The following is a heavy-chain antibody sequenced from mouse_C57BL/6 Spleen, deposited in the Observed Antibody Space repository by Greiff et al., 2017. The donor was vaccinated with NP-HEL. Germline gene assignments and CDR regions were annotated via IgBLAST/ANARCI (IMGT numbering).Heavy chain of an antibody. CDR2: IHPNSGST. J-gene: IGHJ2*01. CDR3: ARWTLYYFDY. CDR1: GYTFTSYW. V-gene: IGHV1-64*01. Sequence: QVQLKQPGAELVKPGASVKLSCKASGYTFTSYWMHWVKQRPGQGLEWIGMIHPNSGSTKYNEKFNGEATLTADKSSSTAYMQLNSLTSEDSAVYFCARWTLYYFDYWGQGTTLTVSS.